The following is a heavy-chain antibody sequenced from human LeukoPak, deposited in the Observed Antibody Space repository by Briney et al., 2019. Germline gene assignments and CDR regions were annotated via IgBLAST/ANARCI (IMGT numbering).Heavy chain of an antibody. V-gene: IGHV4-59*08. J-gene: IGHJ3*02. Sequence: SETLSLTCTVSGGSISRYYWSWIRQPPGKGLEWIGYIYYSGSTNHNPSLESRVTMSVDTSKNQFSLKLRSVTAADTAAYYCARPGVGSGRYGAFDIWGQGTVVTVSS. CDR2: IYYSGST. CDR3: ARPGVGSGRYGAFDI. D-gene: IGHD5-18*01. CDR1: GGSISRYY.